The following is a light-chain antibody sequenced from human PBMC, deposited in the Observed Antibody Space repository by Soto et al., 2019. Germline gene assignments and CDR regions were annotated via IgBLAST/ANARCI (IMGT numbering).Light chain of an antibody. J-gene: IGLJ1*01. CDR1: SGDVGGYNF. CDR3: SSYAGSTPYV. CDR2: EVS. Sequence: QSVLTQPPSASGSPGESVTISCTGTSGDVGGYNFVSWYQQYPGKAPKLMIYEVSKRPSGVPDRFSGSKSGNTASLTVSGLQAEDEADYYCSSYAGSTPYVFGTGTKVTVL. V-gene: IGLV2-8*01.